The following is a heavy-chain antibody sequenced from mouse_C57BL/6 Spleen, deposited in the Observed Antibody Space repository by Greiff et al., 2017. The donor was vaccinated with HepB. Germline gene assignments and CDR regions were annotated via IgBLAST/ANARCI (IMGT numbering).Heavy chain of an antibody. CDR2: IDPETGGT. CDR3: TRVRILLREGPWYFDV. D-gene: IGHD1-1*01. J-gene: IGHJ1*03. Sequence: QVHVKQSGAELVRPGASVTLSCKASGYTFTDYEMHWVKQTPVHGLEWIGAIDPETGGTAYNQKFKGKAILTADKSSSTAYMELRSLTSEDSAVYYCTRVRILLREGPWYFDVWGTGTTVTVSS. V-gene: IGHV1-15*01. CDR1: GYTFTDYE.